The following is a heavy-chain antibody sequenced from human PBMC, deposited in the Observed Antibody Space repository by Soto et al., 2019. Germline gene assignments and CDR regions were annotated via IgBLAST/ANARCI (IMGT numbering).Heavy chain of an antibody. CDR2: ISYDGSNK. Sequence: QEQLVESGGGVVQPGRSLRLSCAASGFTFSSYAMHWVRQAPGKGLEWVAVISYDGSNKYYADSVKGRFTISRDNSKNTLYLQMNSLRAEDTAVYYCARGLATIGAFDIWGQGTMVTVSS. CDR1: GFTFSSYA. V-gene: IGHV3-30-3*01. D-gene: IGHD5-12*01. CDR3: ARGLATIGAFDI. J-gene: IGHJ3*02.